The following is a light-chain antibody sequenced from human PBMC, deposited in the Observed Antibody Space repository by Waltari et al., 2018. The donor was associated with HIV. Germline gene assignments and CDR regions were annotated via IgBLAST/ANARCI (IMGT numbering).Light chain of an antibody. J-gene: IGLJ3*02. Sequence: QSVLTQPPSVSGTPGQRVTISCFGSSSNIGDNPVNWYQQLPGTAPKLLIYDTRQRASGVPSRFSGSNSGTSASLAISGLQSEDEADYYCAAWDDSLNGYWVFGGGTTLTVL. CDR2: DTR. CDR1: SSNIGDNP. CDR3: AAWDDSLNGYWV. V-gene: IGLV1-44*01.